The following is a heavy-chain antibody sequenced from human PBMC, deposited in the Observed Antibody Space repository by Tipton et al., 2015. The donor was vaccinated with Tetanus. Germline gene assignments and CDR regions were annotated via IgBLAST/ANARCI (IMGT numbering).Heavy chain of an antibody. V-gene: IGHV3-7*01. J-gene: IGHJ4*02. CDR1: GFPFSGYW. Sequence: SLRLSCAASGFPFSGYWMSWVRQAPGQGLEWVAKIREDGSDKYYVDSVKGRFTISRDNSRNTLYLEMNSLRVEDTAVYYCARDPYGDHGPFDYWGQGTLVSVST. CDR3: ARDPYGDHGPFDY. CDR2: IREDGSDK. D-gene: IGHD4-17*01.